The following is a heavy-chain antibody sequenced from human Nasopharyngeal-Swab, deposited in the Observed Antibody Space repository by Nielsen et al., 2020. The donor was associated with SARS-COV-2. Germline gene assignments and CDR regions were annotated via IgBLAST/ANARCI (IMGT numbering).Heavy chain of an antibody. J-gene: IGHJ5*02. CDR1: GYTFTSYG. V-gene: IGHV1-18*01. CDR3: ARDRGGDQLPYSGWFDP. D-gene: IGHD2-2*01. Sequence: ASVKVSCKASGYTFTSYGISWVRQAPGQGLEWMGWISAYNGNTNYAQKLQGRVTMTTDTSTSTAYMELRSLRSDDTAVYYCARDRGGDQLPYSGWFDPWGQGTLVTVSS. CDR2: ISAYNGNT.